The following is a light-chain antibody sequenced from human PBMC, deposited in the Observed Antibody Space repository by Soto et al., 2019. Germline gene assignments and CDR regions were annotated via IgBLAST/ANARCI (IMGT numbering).Light chain of an antibody. CDR3: CSYAGSSTFV. CDR1: SSDVGSYNL. J-gene: IGLJ1*01. Sequence: LTQPASVSGSPGQSITISCTGTSSDVGSYNLVSWYQQHPGKAPKLMIYEGSKWPSGVSNRFSGSKSGNTASLTISGLQAEDEADYYCCSYAGSSTFVFGTGTKVTVL. CDR2: EGS. V-gene: IGLV2-23*03.